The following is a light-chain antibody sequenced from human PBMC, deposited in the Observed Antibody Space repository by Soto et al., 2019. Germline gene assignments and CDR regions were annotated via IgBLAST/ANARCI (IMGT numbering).Light chain of an antibody. Sequence: DIQMTQSPSSLSASVGDRVTITCRASQSISSYLNWYQQKPGKAPNLLLYAASSLQSGVPSRFSGSGSGTDFTLTISSLQPEDPATYYCQQSYSSPWTFGQGTKVEIK. V-gene: IGKV1-39*01. CDR2: AAS. CDR1: QSISSY. J-gene: IGKJ1*01. CDR3: QQSYSSPWT.